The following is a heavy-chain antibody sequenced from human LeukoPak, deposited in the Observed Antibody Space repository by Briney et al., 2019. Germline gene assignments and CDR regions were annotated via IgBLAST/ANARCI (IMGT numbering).Heavy chain of an antibody. CDR3: AKSIQPHGNFDY. J-gene: IGHJ4*02. Sequence: PGGSLRLSCAASGFTFDDYAMHWVRQAPGKGLEWVSGISWNSGNIGYADSVKGRFTISRDNAKNSLYLQMNSLRSEDTAFYYCAKSIQPHGNFDYWGQGTLVTVSS. D-gene: IGHD5-18*01. CDR2: ISWNSGNI. CDR1: GFTFDDYA. V-gene: IGHV3-9*01.